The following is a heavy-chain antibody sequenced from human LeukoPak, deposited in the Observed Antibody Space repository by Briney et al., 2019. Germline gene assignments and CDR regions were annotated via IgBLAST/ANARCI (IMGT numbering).Heavy chain of an antibody. CDR1: GFTFSSYS. CDR2: ISRSSSYI. J-gene: IGHJ4*02. CDR3: ARGRITIFGVAAI. D-gene: IGHD3-3*01. Sequence: KPGGSLRLSCAASGFTFSSYSMNWVRQAPGKGLEWVSSISRSSSYIYYADSVKGRFTISRDNAKNSLYLQMNSLRAEDTAVYYCARGRITIFGVAAIWGQGALVTVSS. V-gene: IGHV3-21*01.